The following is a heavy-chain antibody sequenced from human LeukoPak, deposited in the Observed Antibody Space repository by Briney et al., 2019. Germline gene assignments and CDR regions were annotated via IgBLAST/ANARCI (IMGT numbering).Heavy chain of an antibody. V-gene: IGHV1-2*02. J-gene: IGHJ3*02. CDR1: GITIAGYD. D-gene: IGHD3-16*01. CDR2: IKPRFSGT. CDR3: ARQFGPTDAFDI. Sequence: SVKVSCKASGITIAGYDVHWVRQAPGQGLEWMGRIKPRFSGTNHAEKFQGRVTMTRDTSMTTAYMELSSLTSDDTAVYYCARQFGPTDAFDIWGQGTMVTVSS.